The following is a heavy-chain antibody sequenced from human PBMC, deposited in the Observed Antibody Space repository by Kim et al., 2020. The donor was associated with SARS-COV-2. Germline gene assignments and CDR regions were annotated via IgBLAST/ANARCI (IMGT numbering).Heavy chain of an antibody. CDR3: ARDGGITRGIDV. CDR2: ISPLNGKT. D-gene: IGHD1-7*01. V-gene: IGHV1-18*01. Sequence: ASVKVSCKASGYTFTSQGINWVRQAPGQGPEWMGWISPLNGKTKFAQKFQGRVVMTRETSTTTVEMELRSLTSDDTAVYYCARDGGITRGIDVWGQGT. CDR1: GYTFTSQG. J-gene: IGHJ6*01.